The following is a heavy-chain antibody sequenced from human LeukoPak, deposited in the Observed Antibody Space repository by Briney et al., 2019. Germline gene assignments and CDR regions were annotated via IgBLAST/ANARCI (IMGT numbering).Heavy chain of an antibody. V-gene: IGHV3-74*03. CDR2: MNSDGSST. CDR1: GFTFSSYW. D-gene: IGHD6-13*01. Sequence: GGSLRLSCAASGFTFSSYWMHWVRQAPGKGLVWVSRMNSDGSSTLYADSVKGRFTISRDNAENTLYLQMNSLRAEDTAVYYCARRSAAGGFYDYWGQGTLVTVSS. J-gene: IGHJ4*02. CDR3: ARRSAAGGFYDY.